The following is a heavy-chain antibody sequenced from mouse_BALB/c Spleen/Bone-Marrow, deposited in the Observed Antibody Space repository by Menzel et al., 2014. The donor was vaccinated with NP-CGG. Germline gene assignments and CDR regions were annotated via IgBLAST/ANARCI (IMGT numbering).Heavy chain of an antibody. V-gene: IGHV5-6-2*01. D-gene: IGHD1-1*01. CDR3: AGSYYGSTFDY. Sequence: EVKLVESGGGLVKLGGPLKLSCAASGFTFSSYYMSWVRQTPEKRLELVAAINSNGDNTYYPDTVKGRFTISRDNAKNTLYLQISSLKSEDTALYYCAGSYYGSTFDYWGQGTTLTVSS. J-gene: IGHJ2*01. CDR1: GFTFSSYY. CDR2: INSNGDNT.